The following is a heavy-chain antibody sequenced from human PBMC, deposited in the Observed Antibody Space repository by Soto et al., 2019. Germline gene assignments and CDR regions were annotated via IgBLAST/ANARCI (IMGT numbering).Heavy chain of an antibody. Sequence: QVQLVESGGGVAQPGRSLRLSCAVSGFTFSDYGMHWVRQAPGKGLEWVAVVSYDGSYKYYADSVKGRFTVSRDLSGNTLFLQMNSLRLEDTALYFCAKEMYPRTVLDSSSPWGDYWGQGTLVAVSS. D-gene: IGHD6-6*01. V-gene: IGHV3-30*18. CDR2: VSYDGSYK. CDR1: GFTFSDYG. J-gene: IGHJ4*02. CDR3: AKEMYPRTVLDSSSPWGDY.